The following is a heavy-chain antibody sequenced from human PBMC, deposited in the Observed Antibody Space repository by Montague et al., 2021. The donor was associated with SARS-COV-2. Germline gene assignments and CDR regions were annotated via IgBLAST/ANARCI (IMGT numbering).Heavy chain of an antibody. Sequence: TLSLTCTVSGGSISSGCYYWSWIRQHPGQGLEWKGYIYYSGSNYSNPSIESSVTISADTSNNQFSLKLSSVTAADTAVYYCARDPRSDSSGYYLGSAFDIWGQGTMVAVSS. CDR3: ARDPRSDSSGYYLGSAFDI. CDR1: GGSISSGCYY. J-gene: IGHJ3*02. V-gene: IGHV4-31*03. D-gene: IGHD3-22*01. CDR2: IYYSGSN.